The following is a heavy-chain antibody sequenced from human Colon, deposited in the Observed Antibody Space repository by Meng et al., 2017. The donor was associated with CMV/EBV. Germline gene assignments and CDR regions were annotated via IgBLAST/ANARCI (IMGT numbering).Heavy chain of an antibody. CDR3: ARAPIAARQGYFDF. CDR2: ISYTGSYI. Sequence: GESLKISGAASGFTFTQYPMNWVRQAPGKGLEWVSSISYTGSYIDYADSVKGRFTISRDNANNSLYLQMNSLRVEDTAVYYCARAPIAARQGYFDFWGQGALVTVSS. CDR1: GFTFTQYP. J-gene: IGHJ4*02. V-gene: IGHV3-21*01. D-gene: IGHD6-6*01.